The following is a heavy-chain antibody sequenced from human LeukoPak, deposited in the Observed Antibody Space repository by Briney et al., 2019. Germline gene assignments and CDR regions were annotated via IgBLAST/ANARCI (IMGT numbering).Heavy chain of an antibody. D-gene: IGHD4-23*01. CDR3: ARRGDGGRSFDY. Sequence: GGSLRLSCAASGFTVSSNYLSWVRQAPGKGLECVSVIYSGGNTYYADSVKGRFTISRDNSKNTLFLQMNSLRAEDTVVYYCARRGDGGRSFDYWGQGTLVTVSS. V-gene: IGHV3-53*01. CDR1: GFTVSSNY. J-gene: IGHJ4*02. CDR2: IYSGGNT.